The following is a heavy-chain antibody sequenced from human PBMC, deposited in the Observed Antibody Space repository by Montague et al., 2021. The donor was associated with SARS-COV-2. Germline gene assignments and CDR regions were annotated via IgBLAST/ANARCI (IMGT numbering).Heavy chain of an antibody. CDR3: ALAVAGRGGYDY. Sequence: CAISGDSDSGKRLARSWIRQSPSRGPDRLGRTYFRSKWYYEYAVSLKSRITINPDTSKNQFSLQVKSMTPEDTAVYYCALAVAGRGGYDYWGQGTLVTVSS. CDR1: GDSDSGKRLA. CDR2: TYFRSKWYY. D-gene: IGHD6-19*01. V-gene: IGHV6-1*01. J-gene: IGHJ4*02.